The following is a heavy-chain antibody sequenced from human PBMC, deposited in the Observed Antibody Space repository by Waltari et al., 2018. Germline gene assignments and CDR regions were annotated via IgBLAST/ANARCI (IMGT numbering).Heavy chain of an antibody. J-gene: IGHJ3*01. CDR2: FDPDDGET. CDR3: ATVHF. Sequence: QVQLVQSGAEVKKPGASVKVSCKVSGYTLTELSMHWVRQAPGKGLEWMGGFDPDDGETIYAQKFPCRVPMTDDTSTDTAYMELSSLRSEDTAVYYCATVHFWGQGTMVTVSS. CDR1: GYTLTELS. V-gene: IGHV1-24*01.